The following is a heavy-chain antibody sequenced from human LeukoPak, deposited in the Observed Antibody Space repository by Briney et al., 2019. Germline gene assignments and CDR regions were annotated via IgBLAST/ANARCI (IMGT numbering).Heavy chain of an antibody. D-gene: IGHD6-19*01. CDR1: GFTFSNAW. V-gene: IGHV3-15*01. CDR2: IKGKTDGGTT. Sequence: GGSLRLSCAASGFTFSNAWMSWVRQAPGKGLEWVGRIKGKTDGGTTDYAAPVKGGFAISRDDSKNTLYLQMNSLKTEDTAVYYCTTAVADYWGQGTLVTVSS. CDR3: TTAVADY. J-gene: IGHJ4*02.